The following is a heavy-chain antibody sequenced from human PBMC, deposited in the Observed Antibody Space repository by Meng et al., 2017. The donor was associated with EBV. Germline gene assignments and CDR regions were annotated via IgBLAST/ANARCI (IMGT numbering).Heavy chain of an antibody. Sequence: VLLVQSGAEVKNPGASVKVSCKASGYAFTSYILHWVRQAPGQRLEWMGWINVGVGYTKYSQKFQGRVTISSDTSATTGYMELSSLRSEDTAVYYCVRGPPVGVPGPGDYWGQGTLVTVPS. D-gene: IGHD2-21*01. J-gene: IGHJ4*02. CDR1: GYAFTSYI. CDR3: VRGPPVGVPGPGDY. V-gene: IGHV1-3*01. CDR2: INVGVGYT.